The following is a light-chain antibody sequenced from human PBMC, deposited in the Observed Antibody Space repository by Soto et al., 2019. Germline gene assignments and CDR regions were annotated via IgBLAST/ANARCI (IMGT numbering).Light chain of an antibody. CDR1: QSISTY. V-gene: IGKV1-39*01. J-gene: IGKJ2*01. CDR2: SAS. Sequence: DIQMTQSPSSLSACVVGRVTITCRATQSISTYLTLYHQKPGKAAKLLIYSASSFQSGVPSIFSGSGYGTDLTLTISRLQPEDSGTYYFKQSYSXPYTFGQWTKV. CDR3: KQSYSXPYT.